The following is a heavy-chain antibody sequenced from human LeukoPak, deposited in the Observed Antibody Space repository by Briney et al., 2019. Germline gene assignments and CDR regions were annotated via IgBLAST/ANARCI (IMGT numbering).Heavy chain of an antibody. J-gene: IGHJ4*02. CDR1: GGSISSYY. CDR3: ARAPYGDYFDY. V-gene: IGHV4-59*01. CDR2: IYYSGST. Sequence: SETLSLTCTVSGGSISSYYWSWIRQPPGKGLEWIGYIYYSGSTNYNPSLKSRVTISVDTSKNQFSLKLSSVTAADTAVYYCARAPYGDYFDYWGQGTLVTVSS. D-gene: IGHD4-17*01.